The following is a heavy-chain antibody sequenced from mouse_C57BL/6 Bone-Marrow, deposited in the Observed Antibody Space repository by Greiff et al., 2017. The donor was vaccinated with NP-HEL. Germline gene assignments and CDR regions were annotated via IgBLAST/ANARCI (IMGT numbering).Heavy chain of an antibody. V-gene: IGHV1-42*01. Sequence: VQLQQSGPELVKPGASVKISCKASGYSFTGYYMNWVKQSPEKSLEWIGEINPSTGGTTYNQKFKAKATLTVDKSSSTAYMPLKSLTSEDSAVYYCARWGYYYGSSYVWYFDVWGTGTTVTVSS. J-gene: IGHJ1*03. CDR1: GYSFTGYY. CDR3: ARWGYYYGSSYVWYFDV. D-gene: IGHD1-1*01. CDR2: INPSTGGT.